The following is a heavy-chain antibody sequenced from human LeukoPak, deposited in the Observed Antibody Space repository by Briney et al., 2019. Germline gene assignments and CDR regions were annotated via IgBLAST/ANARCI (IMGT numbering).Heavy chain of an antibody. D-gene: IGHD1-26*01. CDR3: ARDPGEWELSFDI. CDR2: IYYSGST. V-gene: IGHV4-59*01. J-gene: IGHJ3*02. CDR1: GGSISSYY. Sequence: PSETLSLTCTVSGGSISSYYWSWIRQPPGKGLEWIGYIYYSGSTNYNPSLKSRVTISVDTSKNQFSLKLSSVTAADTAVYYCARDPGEWELSFDIWGQGTMVTVSS.